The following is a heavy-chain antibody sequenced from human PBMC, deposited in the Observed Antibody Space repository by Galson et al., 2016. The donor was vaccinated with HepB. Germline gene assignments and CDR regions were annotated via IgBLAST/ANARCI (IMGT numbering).Heavy chain of an antibody. J-gene: IGHJ6*02. CDR1: GFTFGSYA. CDR2: ISYDGSNK. V-gene: IGHV3-30*04. CDR3: ARTRYCSSTSCYYYYYGMDV. Sequence: SLRLSCAASGFTFGSYAMHWVRQAPGKGLEWVAVISYDGSNKYYADSVKGRFTISRDNSKNTLYLQMNSLRAEDTAVYYCARTRYCSSTSCYYYYYGMDVWGQGTTVTVSS. D-gene: IGHD2-2*01.